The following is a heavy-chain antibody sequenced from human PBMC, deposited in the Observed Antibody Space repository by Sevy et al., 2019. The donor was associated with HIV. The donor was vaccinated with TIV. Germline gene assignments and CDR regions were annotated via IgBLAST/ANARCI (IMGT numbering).Heavy chain of an antibody. V-gene: IGHV3-23*01. D-gene: IGHD3-22*01. CDR2: ISGSGGST. CDR3: AKEGEKSYYDSSGYAPLYY. Sequence: GGSLRLSCAASGFTFSSYAMSWVRQAPGKGLEWVSAISGSGGSTYYADSVKGRFTISRDNSKNTLYLQMNSLRAEDTAVYYCAKEGEKSYYDSSGYAPLYYWGQGTLVTVSS. J-gene: IGHJ4*02. CDR1: GFTFSSYA.